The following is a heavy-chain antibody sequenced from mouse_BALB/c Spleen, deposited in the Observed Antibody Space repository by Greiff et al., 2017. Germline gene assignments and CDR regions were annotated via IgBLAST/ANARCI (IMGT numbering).Heavy chain of an antibody. CDR1: GYTFTSYT. CDR2: INPSSGYT. V-gene: IGHV1-4*01. Sequence: LVESGAELARPGASVKMSCKASGYTFTSYTMHWVKQRPGQGLEWIGYINPSSGYTNYNQKFKDKATLTADKSSSTAYMQLSSLTSEDSAVYYCAREGYAMDYWGQGTSVTVSS. D-gene: IGHD2-14*01. J-gene: IGHJ4*01. CDR3: AREGYAMDY.